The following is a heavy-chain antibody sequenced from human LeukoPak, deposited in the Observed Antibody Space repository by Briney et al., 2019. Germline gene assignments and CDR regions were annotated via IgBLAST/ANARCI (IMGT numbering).Heavy chain of an antibody. Sequence: ASVKVSCKASGYTFTSYYMHWVRQAPGQGLEWMGIINPSGGSTSYAQKFQGRVTMTGDMSTSTAYMELSSLRSEDTAVYYCARESTAPPYCSSTSCYSDGVDYWGQGTLVTVSS. D-gene: IGHD2-2*01. CDR2: INPSGGST. CDR1: GYTFTSYY. CDR3: ARESTAPPYCSSTSCYSDGVDY. J-gene: IGHJ4*02. V-gene: IGHV1-46*01.